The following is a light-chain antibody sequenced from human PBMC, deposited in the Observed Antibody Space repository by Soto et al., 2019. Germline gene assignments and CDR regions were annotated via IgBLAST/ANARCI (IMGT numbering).Light chain of an antibody. J-gene: IGKJ2*01. CDR1: QSVSSSY. CDR2: GAS. V-gene: IGKV3-20*01. Sequence: EIVLTQSPGTLSLSPGERATLSCRASQSVSSSYLAWYQQKPGQAPRLLIYGASNRATGIPGRFSASGSMTEYPLTISRLQPEDYAVDYYHQYGSSPPYTFGKGTTLAIK. CDR3: HQYGSSPPYT.